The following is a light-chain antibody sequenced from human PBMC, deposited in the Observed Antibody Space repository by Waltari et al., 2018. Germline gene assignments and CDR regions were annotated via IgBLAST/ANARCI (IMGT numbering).Light chain of an antibody. CDR2: GAT. V-gene: IGKV1-16*01. CDR1: QGVTNY. CDR3: QQYYHSPPT. J-gene: IGKJ5*01. Sequence: DIQMTQSPSSLSSSLGDRVSLTCRASQGVTNYVAWYRQGPGKAQESLIFGATILENGVPSRFSGSGLGTDFTLTISGLQAEDSATFYCQQYYHSPPTFGQGTRL.